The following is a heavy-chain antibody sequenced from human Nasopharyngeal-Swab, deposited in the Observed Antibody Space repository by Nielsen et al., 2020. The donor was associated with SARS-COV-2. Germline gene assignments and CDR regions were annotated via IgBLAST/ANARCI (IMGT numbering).Heavy chain of an antibody. D-gene: IGHD3-22*01. V-gene: IGHV3-30-3*02. J-gene: IGHJ3*02. CDR2: ISSDGSNK. CDR3: AKDYYDSSGYHPDAFDI. CDR1: GFTFSTYA. Sequence: GGSLRLSCVASGFTFSTYAFHWVRQAPGKGLEWVTFISSDGSNKYYADSVKGRFTISRDNSKNTLYLQMNSLRAGDTAVYYCAKDYYDSSGYHPDAFDIWGQGTMVTVSS.